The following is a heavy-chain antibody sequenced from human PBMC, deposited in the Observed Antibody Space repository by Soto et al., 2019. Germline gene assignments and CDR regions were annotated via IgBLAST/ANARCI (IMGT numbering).Heavy chain of an antibody. CDR3: HYAMDV. Sequence: GGSLRLSCAASGFTFSSYSMNWVRQAPGKGLEWVSSISSSSSYIYYADSVKGRFTISRDNAKNSLYLQMNSLRDGTTGTANYHYAMDVWGQGTTVTAP. CDR2: ISSSSSYI. D-gene: IGHD4-17*01. V-gene: IGHV3-21*01. CDR1: GFTFSSYS. J-gene: IGHJ6*02.